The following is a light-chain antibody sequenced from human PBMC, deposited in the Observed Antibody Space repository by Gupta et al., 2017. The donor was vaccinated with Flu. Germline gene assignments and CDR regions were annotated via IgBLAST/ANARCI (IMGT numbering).Light chain of an antibody. CDR2: DVS. CDR3: SSYTGSSNVL. CDR1: SSDFGFFNY. V-gene: IGLV2-14*03. Sequence: TSSDFGFFNYVSWYQQYPGKAPKLMIYDVSSRPSGVSNLFSGSKSGNTASLTISGLQVEDEADYSCSSYTGSSNVLFGGGTKLAVL. J-gene: IGLJ3*02.